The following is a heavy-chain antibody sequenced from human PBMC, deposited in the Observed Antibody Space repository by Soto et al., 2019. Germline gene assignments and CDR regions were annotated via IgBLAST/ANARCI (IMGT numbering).Heavy chain of an antibody. CDR1: GGTFSSSS. CDR2: IIPMFGTA. V-gene: IGHV1-69*13. CDR3: ASPQSGTPVGYYYGMDV. Sequence: GASVKVSCKASGGTFSSSSIIWVRQAPGQGLEWVGGIIPMFGTANYAVKVEDRVTITADESSRTVYMELRRLRSYDTAVYYCASPQSGTPVGYYYGMDVCGQGTTVTVSS. D-gene: IGHD6-25*01. J-gene: IGHJ6*02.